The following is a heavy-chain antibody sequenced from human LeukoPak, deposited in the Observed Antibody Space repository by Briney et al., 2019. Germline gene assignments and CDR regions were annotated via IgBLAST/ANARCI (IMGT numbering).Heavy chain of an antibody. Sequence: GGSLRLSCAASGFTFSGSAMHWVRQASGKGLEWVGRIRSKANSYATAYAASVKGRFTISRDDSKNTAYLQMNSLKTEDTAVYYCTRHGDSGSYFHYYGMDVWGQGTTVTVSS. D-gene: IGHD1-26*01. CDR3: TRHGDSGSYFHYYGMDV. J-gene: IGHJ6*02. CDR1: GFTFSGSA. CDR2: IRSKANSYAT. V-gene: IGHV3-73*01.